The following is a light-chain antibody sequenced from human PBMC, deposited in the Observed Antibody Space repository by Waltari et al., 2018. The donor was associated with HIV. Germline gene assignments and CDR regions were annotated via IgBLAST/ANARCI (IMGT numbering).Light chain of an antibody. J-gene: IGLJ2*01. V-gene: IGLV3-21*01. CDR3: QVWDKSLYQVV. CDR1: NIGSKR. CDR2: DDS. Sequence: SSALIQSPSVPVAPRRTARITCGGHNIGSKRVNWYQHQTGQAPIIVIYDDSDRPSGVPGRFSGSSSGNTATLTIRSVEAGDEADYYCQVWDKSLYQVVFGGGTKVTVL.